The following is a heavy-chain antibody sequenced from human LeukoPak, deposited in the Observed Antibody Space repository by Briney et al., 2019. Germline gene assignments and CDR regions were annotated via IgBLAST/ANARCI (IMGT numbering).Heavy chain of an antibody. CDR2: ISAYNGNT. J-gene: IGHJ4*02. D-gene: IGHD6-13*01. CDR3: AMIVGRIAAAGTVVFDF. V-gene: IGHV1-18*01. CDR1: GYTFTSYG. Sequence: ASVKVSCKASGYTFTSYGISLVRQAPAEGLEWMGWISAYNGNTNYAQKLQGRVTMTTDTSTSTAYMQLRSLRSDDTAVYYCAMIVGRIAAAGTVVFDFWGQGTLVTVSS.